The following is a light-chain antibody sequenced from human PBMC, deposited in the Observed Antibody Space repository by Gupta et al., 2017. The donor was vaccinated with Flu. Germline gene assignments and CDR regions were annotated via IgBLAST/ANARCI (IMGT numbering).Light chain of an antibody. V-gene: IGKV1-39*01. CDR1: RSTSSN. Sequence: FSLAASVGDRVTITCRASRSTSSNLNWYQQKPGKAPKLVIFAASNLQDGVPSRFSGAESGTEYTLTISNLQADDFATYYCQQSYLMPYTFGQGTTVE. CDR3: QQSYLMPYT. J-gene: IGKJ2*01. CDR2: AAS.